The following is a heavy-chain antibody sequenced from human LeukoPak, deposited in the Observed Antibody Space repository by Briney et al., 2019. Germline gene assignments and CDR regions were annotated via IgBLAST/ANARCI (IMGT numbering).Heavy chain of an antibody. CDR1: GFTVSSNY. Sequence: GGSLRLSCAASGFTVSSNYMSWVRQAPGKGLEWVSVIYSGGSTYYADSVKGRFTISRDNSKNTLYLQMNSLRAEDTAVYYCARDVGSGSYSASDYWGQGTLVTVSS. CDR3: ARDVGSGSYSASDY. D-gene: IGHD3-10*01. CDR2: IYSGGST. V-gene: IGHV3-53*01. J-gene: IGHJ4*02.